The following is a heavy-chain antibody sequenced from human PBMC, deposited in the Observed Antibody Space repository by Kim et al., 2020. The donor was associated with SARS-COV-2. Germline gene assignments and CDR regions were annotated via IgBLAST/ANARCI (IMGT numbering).Heavy chain of an antibody. V-gene: IGHV4-34*01. D-gene: IGHD6-13*01. J-gene: IGHJ5*02. Sequence: NPSHKIRVTISVDTAKNQFSLMLSSVTAADTAVYDCVVCSAAGINWFDPWGQGTLVTVSS. CDR3: VVCSAAGINWFDP.